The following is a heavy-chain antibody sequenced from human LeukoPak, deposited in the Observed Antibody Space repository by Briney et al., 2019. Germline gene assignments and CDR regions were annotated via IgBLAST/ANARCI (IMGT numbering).Heavy chain of an antibody. V-gene: IGHV1-2*02. CDR3: ARSVLRGGSCYACGY. Sequence: ASVKVSCKASGNTFTGYYMHWVRQAPGQGLEWMGWINPNSGGTNYAQKFQGRVTMTRDTSISTAYMELSRLRSDDTAVYYCARSVLRGGSCYACGYWGQGTLVTVSS. J-gene: IGHJ4*02. CDR2: INPNSGGT. CDR1: GNTFTGYY. D-gene: IGHD2-15*01.